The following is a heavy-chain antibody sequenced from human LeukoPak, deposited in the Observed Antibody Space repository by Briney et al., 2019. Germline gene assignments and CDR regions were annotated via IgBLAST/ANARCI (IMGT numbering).Heavy chain of an antibody. CDR1: GYTFTTYS. Sequence: RASVKVSCKASGYTFTTYSIFWMRQAPGQGLEWMGWINAGNGNTKYSQKLQGRVTITRDTSANTAYVELSSLRSEDTAVYYCAREHGFLIDYSFDYWGQGTLVTVSS. D-gene: IGHD3-3*01. J-gene: IGHJ4*02. V-gene: IGHV1-3*01. CDR2: INAGNGNT. CDR3: AREHGFLIDYSFDY.